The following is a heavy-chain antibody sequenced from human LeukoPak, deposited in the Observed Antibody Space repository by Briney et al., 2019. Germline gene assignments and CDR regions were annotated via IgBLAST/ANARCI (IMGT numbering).Heavy chain of an antibody. J-gene: IGHJ4*02. CDR2: ISWNSGSE. V-gene: IGHV3-9*01. D-gene: IGHD6-19*01. CDR1: GFSFDDYA. Sequence: GGSLRLSCAASGFSFDDYAMHWLRQVPGKGLQWVSGISWNSGSEGYADSVKGRFTISRDNAKNSLYLQMNSLRVEDTAFYYCAKDNRRHYTSGPNPDSLHWGQGALVTVSS. CDR3: AKDNRRHYTSGPNPDSLH.